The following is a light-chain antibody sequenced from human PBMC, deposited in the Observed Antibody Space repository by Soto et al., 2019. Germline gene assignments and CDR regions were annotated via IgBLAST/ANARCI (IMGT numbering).Light chain of an antibody. CDR3: ISYTSSSTWV. CDR1: STDVGGYIY. J-gene: IGLJ3*02. V-gene: IGLV2-14*01. CDR2: EVS. Sequence: QSALTQPPSASGVPGQSLTISCPGTSTDVGGYIYIPWYQQHPGKAPKLTTYEVSIRPSGVSDRFSGSWSGNTSSLTISGLQAEDESDYYGISYTSSSTWVFGGGTKVTVL.